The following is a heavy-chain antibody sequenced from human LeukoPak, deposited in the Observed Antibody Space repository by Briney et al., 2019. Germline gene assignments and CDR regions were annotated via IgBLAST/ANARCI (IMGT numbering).Heavy chain of an antibody. Sequence: GVLRLSCAASGFTVSSNCMSWVRQAPGKGLEWVSDIYSGGSTYYADSVKGRFTISRHNSKNTLYLQMNSLRAEDTAVYYCARAGVAIFGVAQAPYGMDVWGQGTTVTVSS. D-gene: IGHD3-3*01. J-gene: IGHJ6*02. V-gene: IGHV3-53*04. CDR1: GFTVSSNC. CDR2: IYSGGST. CDR3: ARAGVAIFGVAQAPYGMDV.